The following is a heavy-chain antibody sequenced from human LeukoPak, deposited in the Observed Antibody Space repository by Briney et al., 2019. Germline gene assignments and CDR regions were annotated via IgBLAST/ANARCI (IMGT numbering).Heavy chain of an antibody. Sequence: PSETLSLTCAVYGGSFSGYYWSWIRQPPGKGLEWIGEINHSGSTNYNPSLKSRVTISVDTSKNQFSLKLSSVTAADTAVYYCARGNPRRVRGVITYYYMDVWGKGTTVTVSS. J-gene: IGHJ6*03. V-gene: IGHV4-34*01. CDR2: INHSGST. CDR3: ARGNPRRVRGVITYYYMDV. CDR1: GGSFSGYY. D-gene: IGHD3-10*01.